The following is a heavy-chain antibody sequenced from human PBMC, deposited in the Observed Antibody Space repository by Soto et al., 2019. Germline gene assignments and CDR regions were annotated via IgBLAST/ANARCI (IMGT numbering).Heavy chain of an antibody. Sequence: GGSLRLSCLASRFTFSSYAMHWVRQAPGKGLEYVSSISSNGDSTYYADSVKGRFTISRDNSKNTMYLQMSSLRAEDTAVYYCVKYYYDSSGYYGINAFDIWGQGTMVTVSS. V-gene: IGHV3-64D*06. CDR2: ISSNGDST. CDR3: VKYYYDSSGYYGINAFDI. CDR1: RFTFSSYA. D-gene: IGHD3-22*01. J-gene: IGHJ3*02.